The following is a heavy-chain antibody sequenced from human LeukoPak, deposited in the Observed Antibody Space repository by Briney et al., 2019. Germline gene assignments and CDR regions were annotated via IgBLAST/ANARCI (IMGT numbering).Heavy chain of an antibody. CDR3: ARDQKGGYNTFDY. D-gene: IGHD5-24*01. V-gene: IGHV1-69*01. CDR1: GGTFSSYA. CDR2: IIPIFGTA. J-gene: IGHJ4*02. Sequence: GASVKVSCKASGGTFSSYAISWVRQAPGQGLEWMGGIIPIFGTANYAQKFQGRVTITADESTSTAYMELSSLRSEDTAVYYCARDQKGGYNTFDYWGQGTLVTVSS.